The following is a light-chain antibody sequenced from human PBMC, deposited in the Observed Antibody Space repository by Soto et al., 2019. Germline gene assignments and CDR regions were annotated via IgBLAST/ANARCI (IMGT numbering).Light chain of an antibody. J-gene: IGKJ4*01. V-gene: IGKV3-20*01. CDR2: RAS. CDR3: QQYESSPLT. Sequence: EIVLTQSPDTLSLSPGERATLSCRASQSVSSALLAWFQQNPGQAPRLLIYRASTRATGIPDRFTGSGSGTDFTLTISRRETEDFAVYYCQQYESSPLTFGGGTKVEIK. CDR1: QSVSSAL.